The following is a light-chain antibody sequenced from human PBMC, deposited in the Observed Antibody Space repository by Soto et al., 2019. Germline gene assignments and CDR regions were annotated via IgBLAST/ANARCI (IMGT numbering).Light chain of an antibody. J-gene: IGKJ1*01. CDR3: QQCATSPLT. Sequence: EIVLTQSPGTLSLSPGERATLSCRASQGVGNNYVAWYQQKPGQAPRLLIHDASSRATGIPDRFSGSGSGTDFTLTISRLELEDFAVYFCQQCATSPLTFGQGTRVDIK. V-gene: IGKV3-20*01. CDR1: QGVGNNY. CDR2: DAS.